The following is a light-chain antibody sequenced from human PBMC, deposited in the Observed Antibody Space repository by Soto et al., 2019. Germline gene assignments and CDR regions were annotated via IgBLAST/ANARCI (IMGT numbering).Light chain of an antibody. V-gene: IGKV3-20*01. Sequence: ELVLTQSPGTLSLSPGERATLSCRASQSVSFSFLAWYQQNPGQAPRLLIYGAPSRATGIPDRFSGSGSGTEFTLTISRLKPEDFAVYYCQQYGSSPRTFGQGTKLEIK. CDR3: QQYGSSPRT. CDR1: QSVSFSF. CDR2: GAP. J-gene: IGKJ2*01.